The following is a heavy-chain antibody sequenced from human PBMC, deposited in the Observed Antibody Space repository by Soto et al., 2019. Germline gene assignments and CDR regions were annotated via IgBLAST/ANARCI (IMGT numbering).Heavy chain of an antibody. Sequence: ASVKVSCKASGYTFTSYAMHWVRQAPGQRLEWMGIINPSGGSTSYAQKFQGRVTMTRDTSTSTVYMELSSLRSEDTAVYYCARDGGYCSGGSCYPSYGMDVWGQGTTVTVSS. CDR1: GYTFTSYA. D-gene: IGHD2-15*01. CDR3: ARDGGYCSGGSCYPSYGMDV. V-gene: IGHV1-46*03. CDR2: INPSGGST. J-gene: IGHJ6*02.